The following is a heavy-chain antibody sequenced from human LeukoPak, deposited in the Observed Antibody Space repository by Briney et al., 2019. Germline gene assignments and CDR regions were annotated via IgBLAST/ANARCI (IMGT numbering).Heavy chain of an antibody. CDR2: ISGSGGST. J-gene: IGHJ4*02. Sequence: GGSLRLSCAASGFTFSSYAMSWVRQAPGKGLEWVSAISGSGGSTYYADSVKGRFTISRGNSKNTLYLQMNSLRAEDTAVYYCAKSIRIAARPRGFDYWGQGTLVTVSS. CDR3: AKSIRIAARPRGFDY. CDR1: GFTFSSYA. D-gene: IGHD6-6*01. V-gene: IGHV3-23*01.